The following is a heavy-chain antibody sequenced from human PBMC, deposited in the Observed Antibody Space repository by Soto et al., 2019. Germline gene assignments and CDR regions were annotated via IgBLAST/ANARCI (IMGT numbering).Heavy chain of an antibody. CDR2: TIPIFGTA. D-gene: IGHD3-22*01. J-gene: IGHJ4*02. Sequence: GASVKVSCKASGGTFSSYAISWVRQAPGQGLEWMVGTIPIFGTANYAQKFQGRVTITADESTSTAYMELSSLRSEDTAVYYCARVGTGNYYDSSGPFYFDYWGQGTLVTVSS. CDR1: GGTFSSYA. V-gene: IGHV1-69*13. CDR3: ARVGTGNYYDSSGPFYFDY.